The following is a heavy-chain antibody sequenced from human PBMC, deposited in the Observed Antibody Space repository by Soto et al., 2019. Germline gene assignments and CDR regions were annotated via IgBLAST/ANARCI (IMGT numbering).Heavy chain of an antibody. CDR1: GGTFSSYA. D-gene: IGHD3-22*01. Sequence: ASVKVSCKASGGTFSSYAISWVRQAPGQWLEWMGGIIPIFGTANYAQKFQGRVTITADESTSTAYMELSSLRSEDTAVYYCASSDVYYDSSGYPETQYYFDYWGQGTLVTVPQ. CDR2: IIPIFGTA. J-gene: IGHJ4*02. V-gene: IGHV1-69*13. CDR3: ASSDVYYDSSGYPETQYYFDY.